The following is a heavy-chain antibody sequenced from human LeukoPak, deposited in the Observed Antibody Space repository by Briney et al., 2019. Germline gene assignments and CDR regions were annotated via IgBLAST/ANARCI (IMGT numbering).Heavy chain of an antibody. CDR3: ARLVRAQITMVRGVDKWFDP. CDR2: INHSGST. V-gene: IGHV4-34*01. J-gene: IGHJ5*02. Sequence: SETLSLTCAVYGGSFTGYYWSWIRQPPGKGLEWIGEINHSGSTNYNPSLKSRVTISVDTSKNQFSLKMSSVTAADTAVYCCARLVRAQITMVRGVDKWFDPWGQGTLVTVSS. CDR1: GGSFTGYY. D-gene: IGHD3-10*01.